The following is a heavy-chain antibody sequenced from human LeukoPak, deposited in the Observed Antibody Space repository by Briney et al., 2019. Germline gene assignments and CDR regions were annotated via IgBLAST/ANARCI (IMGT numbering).Heavy chain of an antibody. J-gene: IGHJ6*03. CDR2: IRYDGSNT. D-gene: IGHD1-20*01. Sequence: GGSLRLSCAASGFIFSSYGMHWVRQAPGKGLEWVAFIRYDGSNTYYADSVKGRFTISRDNSKNTLYLQVSSLRAEDTAVYYCARGDRYDWDYYYYMDVWGKGTTVTISS. CDR3: ARGDRYDWDYYYYMDV. CDR1: GFIFSSYG. V-gene: IGHV3-30*02.